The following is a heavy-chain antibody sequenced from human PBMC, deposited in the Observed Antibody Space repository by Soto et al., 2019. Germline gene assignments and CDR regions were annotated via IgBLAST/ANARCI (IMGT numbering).Heavy chain of an antibody. CDR3: ARDRYYDSSGYYYFKYYYYGMDV. CDR1: GFTFSSYA. Sequence: GGSLRLSCAASGFTFSSYAMHWVRQAPGKGLEWVAVISYDGSNKYYADSVKGRFTISRDNSKNTLYLQMNSLRAEDTAVYYCARDRYYDSSGYYYFKYYYYGMDVWGQGTTVTVSS. J-gene: IGHJ6*02. CDR2: ISYDGSNK. D-gene: IGHD3-22*01. V-gene: IGHV3-30-3*01.